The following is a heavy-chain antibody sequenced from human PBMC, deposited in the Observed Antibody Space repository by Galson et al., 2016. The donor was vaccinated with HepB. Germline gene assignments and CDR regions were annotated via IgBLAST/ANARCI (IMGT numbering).Heavy chain of an antibody. CDR2: IIPTFGTT. V-gene: IGHV1-69*13. D-gene: IGHD1-26*01. Sequence: SVKVSCKASGGTFSSDAINWVRQAPGQGLEWMGMIIPTFGTTTYAQKFQGRVTMIADESSTTAYMEVTSLRSEDTAIYYCVRGPSCGSAPDYWAQGTLVTVSS. CDR1: GGTFSSDA. CDR3: VRGPSCGSAPDY. J-gene: IGHJ4*02.